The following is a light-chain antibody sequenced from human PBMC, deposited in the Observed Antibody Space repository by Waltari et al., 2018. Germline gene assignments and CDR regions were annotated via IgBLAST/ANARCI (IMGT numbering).Light chain of an antibody. CDR1: QGVSSN. CDR2: GAS. CDR3: QQYNSWPPYT. V-gene: IGKV3-15*01. Sequence: DIVMTQSPAPLSVSPGERATLSCRASQGVSSNLAWYQQKPGQAPRLLIYGASSRATGIPGRFSGSGSGTDFTLTISSLQSEDFAVYYCQQYNSWPPYTFGQGTKLQIK. J-gene: IGKJ2*01.